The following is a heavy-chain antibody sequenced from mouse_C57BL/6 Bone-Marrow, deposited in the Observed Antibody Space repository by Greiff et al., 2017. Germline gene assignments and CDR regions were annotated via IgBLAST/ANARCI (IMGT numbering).Heavy chain of an antibody. CDR2: IYPRSGNT. CDR3: ARSGYYFGSCDY. V-gene: IGHV1-81*01. Sequence: QVQLQQSGAELARPGASVKLSCKASGYTFTSYGISWVKQRTGQGLEWIGEIYPRSGNTYYNEKFKGKVTLTADKSSSTAYMELRSLTSEDSAVYFCARSGYYFGSCDYWSQGTTLTVSS. D-gene: IGHD1-1*01. CDR1: GYTFTSYG. J-gene: IGHJ2*01.